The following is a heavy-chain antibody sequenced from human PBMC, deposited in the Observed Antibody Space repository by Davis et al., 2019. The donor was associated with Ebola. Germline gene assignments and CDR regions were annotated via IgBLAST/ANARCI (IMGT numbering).Heavy chain of an antibody. CDR2: IYRGGTT. CDR3: ARELPVPYQYYHFYYGLDV. Sequence: GESLKISCAASGFTVSSNHMTWVRQAPGKRLEWVSTIYRGGTTYYADSVKGRFTLSRDNSKNTLSLQMDSLRAEDTAVYYCARELPVPYQYYHFYYGLDVWGKGTSLTVSS. D-gene: IGHD3-16*01. J-gene: IGHJ6*04. V-gene: IGHV3-53*01. CDR1: GFTVSSNH.